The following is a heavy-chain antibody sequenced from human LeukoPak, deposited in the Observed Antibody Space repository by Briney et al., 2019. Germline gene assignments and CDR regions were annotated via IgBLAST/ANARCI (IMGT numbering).Heavy chain of an antibody. J-gene: IGHJ5*02. V-gene: IGHV1-18*04. CDR3: ARDTVASPLGSWFEP. D-gene: IGHD5-12*01. Sequence: ASVKVSCKASGYTFTSYGISWVRQAPGQGLEWMGWISAYNGNTNYAQKLQGRVTMTTDTSTSTAYMELRSLRSAETAVYYCARDTVASPLGSWFEPRGTRIIVTVSS. CDR1: GYTFTSYG. CDR2: ISAYNGNT.